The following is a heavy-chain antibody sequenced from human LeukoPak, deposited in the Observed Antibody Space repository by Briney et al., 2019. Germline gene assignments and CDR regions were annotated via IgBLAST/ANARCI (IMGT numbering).Heavy chain of an antibody. Sequence: PSETLSLTCAVYGGSFSGYYWSWIRQPAGKGLEWIGRIYTSGSTNYNPSLKSRVTMSVDTSKNQFSLKLSSVTAADTAVYYCARDGVGATHFDYWGQGTLVTVSS. J-gene: IGHJ4*02. CDR1: GGSFSGYY. V-gene: IGHV4-4*07. CDR2: IYTSGST. D-gene: IGHD1-26*01. CDR3: ARDGVGATHFDY.